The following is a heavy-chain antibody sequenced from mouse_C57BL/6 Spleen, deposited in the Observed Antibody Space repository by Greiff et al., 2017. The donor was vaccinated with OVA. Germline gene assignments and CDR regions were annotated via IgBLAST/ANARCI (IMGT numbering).Heavy chain of an antibody. CDR1: GYTFTDYY. D-gene: IGHD1-1*02. CDR3: ARAVVLDY. V-gene: IGHV1-76*01. CDR2: IYPGSGNT. Sequence: LVESGAELVRPGASVKLSCKASGYTFTDYYINWVKQRPGQGLEWIARIYPGSGNTYYNEKFKGKATLTAEKSSSTAYMQLSSLTSEDSAVYFCARAVVLDYWGQGTTLTVSS. J-gene: IGHJ2*01.